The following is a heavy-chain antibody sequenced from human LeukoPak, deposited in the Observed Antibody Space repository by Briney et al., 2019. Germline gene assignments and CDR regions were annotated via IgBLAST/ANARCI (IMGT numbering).Heavy chain of an antibody. J-gene: IGHJ6*03. V-gene: IGHV3-21*01. CDR3: ARVGPWVNPDYYYYYMDV. CDR2: IISRSSYI. CDR1: RFTFSSYS. D-gene: IGHD1-14*01. Sequence: GGSLRLSCAPSRFTFSSYSMNWVRQAPGEGLEWVSSIISRSSYIYYADSVKRRFTISRDNAKNSLYLQMNILRAEDTAVYYCARVGPWVNPDYYYYYMDVWGKGTTVTVSS.